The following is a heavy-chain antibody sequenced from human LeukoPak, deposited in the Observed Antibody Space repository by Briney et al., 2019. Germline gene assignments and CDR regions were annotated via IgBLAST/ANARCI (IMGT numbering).Heavy chain of an antibody. CDR1: AASFSVSY. Sequence: PSESLSLTCAVDAASFSVSYWSSIRQPPGKGLGWIWELNLGGSTNYRPSLKSRVTISVDTVKNQFSLKLSSEAAADTAVCYCARESDSNSWYDDFGWGQGTLVTVSS. D-gene: IGHD6-13*01. V-gene: IGHV4-34*01. J-gene: IGHJ4*02. CDR3: ARESDSNSWYDDFG. CDR2: LNLGGST.